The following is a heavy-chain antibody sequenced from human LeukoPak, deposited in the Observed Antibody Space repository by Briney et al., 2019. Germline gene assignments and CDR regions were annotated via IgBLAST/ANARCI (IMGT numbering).Heavy chain of an antibody. J-gene: IGHJ4*02. Sequence: GGSLRLSCAASGFTFSSYSMNWVRQAPGKGLEWVSYISSSSSTIYYADSVKGRFTISRDNAKNSLYLQMNSLRAEDTAVYYCARVRAVVTPLFDYWGQGTLVTVSS. CDR2: ISSSSSTI. V-gene: IGHV3-48*01. CDR1: GFTFSSYS. CDR3: ARVRAVVTPLFDY. D-gene: IGHD4-23*01.